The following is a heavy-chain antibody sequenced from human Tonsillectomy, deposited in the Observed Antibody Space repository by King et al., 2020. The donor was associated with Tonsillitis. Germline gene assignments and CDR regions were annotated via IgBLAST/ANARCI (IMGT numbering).Heavy chain of an antibody. V-gene: IGHV3-7*03. CDR3: ARVGPDSSGGNCYSWIFYY. CDR1: GFTFSSYW. CDR2: IKQDGSEK. D-gene: IGHD2-15*01. Sequence: QLVQSGGGLVQPGGSLRLSCAASGFTFSSYWMSWVRQAPGKGLGWVANIKQDGSEKYYVDSVKGRSTISRDNAKNSLYLQMNSLRAEDTAVFYCARVGPDSSGGNCYSWIFYYWGQGTLVTVSS. J-gene: IGHJ4*02.